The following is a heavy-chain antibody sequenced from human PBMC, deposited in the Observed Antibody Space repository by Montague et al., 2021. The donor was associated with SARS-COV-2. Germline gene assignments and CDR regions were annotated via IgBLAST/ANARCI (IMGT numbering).Heavy chain of an antibody. CDR3: AREDRWNWFDP. Sequence: SETLSLTCSVSGGPISSDYWSWIRQSPGKGLEWIGYIYYRGTTNHNPSLKSRVTFSVDTSKNQFSLKLISVTAADTAVYFCAREDRWNWFDPWGQGVLVTVSS. J-gene: IGHJ5*02. V-gene: IGHV4-59*01. D-gene: IGHD5-24*01. CDR2: IYYRGTT. CDR1: GGPISSDY.